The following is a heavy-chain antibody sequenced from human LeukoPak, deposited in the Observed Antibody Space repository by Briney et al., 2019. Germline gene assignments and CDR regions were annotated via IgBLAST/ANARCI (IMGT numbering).Heavy chain of an antibody. D-gene: IGHD2-21*01. CDR1: GGSISSSSYY. Sequence: KPSETLSLTCTVSGGSISSSSYYWGWIRQPPGKGLEWIGSIYYSGSTYYNPSLKSRVPISVDTSKNQFSLKLSSVTAADTAVYYCARHYLWAGNWFDPWGQGTLVTVSS. CDR3: ARHYLWAGNWFDP. V-gene: IGHV4-39*01. CDR2: IYYSGST. J-gene: IGHJ5*02.